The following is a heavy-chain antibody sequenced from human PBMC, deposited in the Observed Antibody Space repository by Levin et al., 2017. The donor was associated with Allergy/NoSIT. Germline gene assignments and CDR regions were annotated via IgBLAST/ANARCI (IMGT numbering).Heavy chain of an antibody. CDR3: ARDRRYCSSTSCPNDAFDI. D-gene: IGHD2-2*01. Sequence: GESLKISCAASGFTFSDYYMSWIRQAPGKGLEWVSYISSSSSYTNYADSVKGRFTISRDNAKNSLYLQMNSLRAEDTAVYYCARDRRYCSSTSCPNDAFDIWGQGTMVTVSS. CDR1: GFTFSDYY. CDR2: ISSSSSYT. J-gene: IGHJ3*02. V-gene: IGHV3-11*05.